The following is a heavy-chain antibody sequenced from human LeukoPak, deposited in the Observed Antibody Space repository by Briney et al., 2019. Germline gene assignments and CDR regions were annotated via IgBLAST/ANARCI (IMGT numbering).Heavy chain of an antibody. CDR2: IRSKAYGGTT. D-gene: IGHD6-13*01. CDR1: GFTFGDYA. V-gene: IGHV3-49*03. J-gene: IGHJ5*02. CDR3: TRVYSSSWYETLVINWFDP. Sequence: PGGSLRLSCTASGFTFGDYAMSWFRQAPGKGLEWVGFIRSKAYGGTTEYAASVKGRFTISRDDSKSIAYLQMNSLKTEDAAVYYCTRVYSSSWYETLVINWFDPWGQGTLVTVSS.